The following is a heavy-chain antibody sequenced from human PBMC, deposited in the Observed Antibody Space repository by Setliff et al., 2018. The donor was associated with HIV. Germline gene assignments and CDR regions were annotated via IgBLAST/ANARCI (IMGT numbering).Heavy chain of an antibody. CDR3: ARGMNAVRYFDWLDAFDI. CDR1: GYTFIHYD. J-gene: IGHJ3*02. V-gene: IGHV1-3*04. D-gene: IGHD3-9*01. Sequence: ASVKVSCKTSGYTFIHYDIHWVRQAPGGRLEWLRWINTDTGNTKYSQKFQDRLTFTRDTSALTADMELSSLRSEDTAVYFCARGMNAVRYFDWLDAFDIWGQGTMVTVSS. CDR2: INTDTGNT.